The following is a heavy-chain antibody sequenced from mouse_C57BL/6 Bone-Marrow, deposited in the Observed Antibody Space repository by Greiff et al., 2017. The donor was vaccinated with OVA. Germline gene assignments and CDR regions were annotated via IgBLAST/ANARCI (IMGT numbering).Heavy chain of an antibody. J-gene: IGHJ2*01. CDR2: IDPENGDT. CDR3: TTYRY. V-gene: IGHV14-4*01. Sequence: VQLKQSGAELVRPGASVKLSCTASGFNIKDDYMHWVKERPEQGLEWIGWIDPENGDTEYGSKFQGKATITADTSSKTVYLHLSSLTSEDTAVYYCTTYRYWGQGTTLTVSS. CDR1: GFNIKDDY.